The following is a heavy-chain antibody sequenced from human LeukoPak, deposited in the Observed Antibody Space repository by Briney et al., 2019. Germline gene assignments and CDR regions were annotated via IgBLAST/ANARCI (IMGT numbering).Heavy chain of an antibody. CDR3: ARHGGANWGLGGFDP. D-gene: IGHD7-27*01. Sequence: PSETLSLTCTVSGGSISSGDYYWSWIRPPPGKGLEWIGYIYYSGSTYYNPSLKSRVTISVDTSKNQFSLKLSSVTAADTAVYYCARHGGANWGLGGFDPWGQGTLVTVSS. V-gene: IGHV4-30-4*01. CDR1: GGSISSGDYY. CDR2: IYYSGST. J-gene: IGHJ5*02.